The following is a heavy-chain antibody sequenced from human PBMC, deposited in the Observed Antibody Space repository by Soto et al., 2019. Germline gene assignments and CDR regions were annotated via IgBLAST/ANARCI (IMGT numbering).Heavy chain of an antibody. V-gene: IGHV3-7*01. J-gene: IGHJ5*02. CDR2: IKHDGSEK. D-gene: IGHD6-13*01. Sequence: EVQLVESGGGLVQPGGSLRLSCAASGFTFSSYWMSWVRQAPGKGLEWVANIKHDGSEKYYVDSVKGRFTISRDNAKNSLYLQRNSLRAEDTAVYYCARRGIAAAVFWFDPWGQGTLVTVSS. CDR1: GFTFSSYW. CDR3: ARRGIAAAVFWFDP.